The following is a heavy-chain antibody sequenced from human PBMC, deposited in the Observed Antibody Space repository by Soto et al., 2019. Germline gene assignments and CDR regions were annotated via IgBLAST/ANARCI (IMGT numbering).Heavy chain of an antibody. J-gene: IGHJ4*02. CDR2: ISPTGNSI. CDR3: AGDLHGLSYFDY. D-gene: IGHD6-19*01. Sequence: SLRLSCAASGFTFSGYYMNWIRQAPGKGLEWISYISPTGNSIYYADSVKGRFTISRDNAKNSLYLQVSSLRAEDTAMYYCAGDLHGLSYFDYWGQGTLVTVSS. CDR1: GFTFSGYY. V-gene: IGHV3-11*01.